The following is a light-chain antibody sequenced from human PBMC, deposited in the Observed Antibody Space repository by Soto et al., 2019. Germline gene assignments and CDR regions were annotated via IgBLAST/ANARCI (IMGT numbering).Light chain of an antibody. CDR3: QQYADSPLLS. Sequence: EIVLTQSPGTLSLSPGERATLSCRASQSVSSSYLAWYQQKPGQAPRLLMSAASSRATGIPDRFSGSGSGTDFTLTISRLEAEDFAVYYCQQYADSPLLSFGGGTRLEI. J-gene: IGKJ4*01. V-gene: IGKV3-20*01. CDR1: QSVSSSY. CDR2: AAS.